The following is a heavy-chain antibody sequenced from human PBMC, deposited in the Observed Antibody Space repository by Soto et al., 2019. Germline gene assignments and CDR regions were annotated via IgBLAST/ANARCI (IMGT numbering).Heavy chain of an antibody. CDR2: IKHSGST. Sequence: QVQLQQWGAGLLKPSETLSLTCADYGGSFSGNYWCWIRQPQGKGLLFIGEIKHSGSTNYNPSLKSLIIISVDTPKTQLSPKLSSVTAADTSVYYCARGGECSGGSCYPLGRWGQGATVAVSS. J-gene: IGHJ4*02. CDR1: GGSFSGNY. D-gene: IGHD2-15*01. V-gene: IGHV4-34*01. CDR3: ARGGECSGGSCYPLGR.